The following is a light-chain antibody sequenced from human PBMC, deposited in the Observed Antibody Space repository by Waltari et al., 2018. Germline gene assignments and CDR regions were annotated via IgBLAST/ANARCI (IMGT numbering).Light chain of an antibody. V-gene: IGLV2-14*03. CDR2: DAS. Sequence: QSPLTQPASVSGSLGQSITISCTGPSSDVRGLTHVSWYQHPPCTAPKLIIHDASERPSWCSNRFSGSKSGNTASLTISGRQAEDETEYYCHSFTSSTTWVFGGGTKVTVL. CDR1: SSDVRGLTH. CDR3: HSFTSSTTWV. J-gene: IGLJ3*02.